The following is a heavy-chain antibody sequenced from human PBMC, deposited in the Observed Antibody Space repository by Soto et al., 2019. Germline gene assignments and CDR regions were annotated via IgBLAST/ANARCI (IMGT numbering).Heavy chain of an antibody. D-gene: IGHD3-10*01. Sequence: QITLKESGPTLVKPTQTLTLTCTFSGFSLSTSGVGVGWIRQPPGKALEWLALIYWDDDKRYSPSLKSRLTITKDTSKNQLVLTMTNMDPVDTATYYCAHSKLWFGELLPSYFDYWGQGTLVTVSS. CDR2: IYWDDDK. CDR1: GFSLSTSGVG. V-gene: IGHV2-5*02. J-gene: IGHJ4*02. CDR3: AHSKLWFGELLPSYFDY.